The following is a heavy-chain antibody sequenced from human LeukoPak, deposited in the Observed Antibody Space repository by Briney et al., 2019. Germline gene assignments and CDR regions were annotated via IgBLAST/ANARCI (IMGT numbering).Heavy chain of an antibody. CDR3: ARSRVSRSYYFDY. Sequence: SETLSLTCTVSGGSISSYYWSWIRQPPGKGLEWIGYIYYSGSTNYNPSLKSRATISVDTSKNQFSLKLSSVTAAGTAVYYCARSRVSRSYYFDYWGQGTLVTVSS. V-gene: IGHV4-59*01. CDR2: IYYSGST. D-gene: IGHD2-2*01. CDR1: GGSISSYY. J-gene: IGHJ4*02.